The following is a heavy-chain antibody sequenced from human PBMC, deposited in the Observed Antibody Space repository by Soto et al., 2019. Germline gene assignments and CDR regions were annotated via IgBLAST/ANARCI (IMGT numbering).Heavy chain of an antibody. J-gene: IGHJ4*02. CDR2: IDGVGTGT. CDR1: GFTFTNYW. Sequence: EVQLVQSGGGSVQPGGSLRLSCAASGFTFTNYWMHWVRQVPGKGLVWVSRIDGVGTGTSYSDSVRGRFTISRDNAENTLYLQIYSLRAEDTALYYSTTVFEYWGQGTLVTVSS. V-gene: IGHV3-74*01. CDR3: TTVFEY.